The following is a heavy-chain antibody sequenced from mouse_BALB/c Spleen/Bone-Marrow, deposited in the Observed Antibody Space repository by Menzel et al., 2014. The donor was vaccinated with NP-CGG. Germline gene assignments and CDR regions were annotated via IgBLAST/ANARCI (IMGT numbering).Heavy chain of an antibody. J-gene: IGHJ2*01. V-gene: IGHV5-12-2*01. CDR2: ISNGGGST. CDR3: ARLITTYFGY. CDR1: GFTFSSYT. D-gene: IGHD1-1*01. Sequence: EVQLVESGGGLVQPGGSLKLSCAASGFTFSSYTMSWVRQTPEKRLEWVAYISNGGGSTYYPDTVKGRFTISRDNAKNTLYLQMSSLKSEDTAMYYCARLITTYFGYWGQGTTLTVPS.